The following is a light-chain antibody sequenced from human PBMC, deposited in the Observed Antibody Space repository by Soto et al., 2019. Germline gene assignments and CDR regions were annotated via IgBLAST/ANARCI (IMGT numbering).Light chain of an antibody. Sequence: EIVLTQSPGTLSLSPGEIATLSCRASQSVSSSYLAWYQQKPGQAPRLLIYGASNRATGIPDRFSGSGSGTDFALTISRLEPEDFAVYYCQQYGSSGTFGQGTKVDI. V-gene: IGKV3-20*01. J-gene: IGKJ1*01. CDR3: QQYGSSGT. CDR2: GAS. CDR1: QSVSSSY.